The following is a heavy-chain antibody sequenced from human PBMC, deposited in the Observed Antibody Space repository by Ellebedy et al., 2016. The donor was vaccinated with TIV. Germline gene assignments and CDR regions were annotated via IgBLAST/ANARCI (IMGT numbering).Heavy chain of an antibody. V-gene: IGHV4-59*08. D-gene: IGHD5-18*01. Sequence: MPSETLSLTRTVSGGSMISYYWHWIRQPPGKGLEWIGYVYFSGTTIYNPSLKSRVTISVDTSKNQFSLKLSSVTAADTAVYYCARQGYRGYSYGATYTPFDYWGQGTLVTVSS. CDR3: ARQGYRGYSYGATYTPFDY. CDR1: GGSMISYY. J-gene: IGHJ4*02. CDR2: VYFSGTT.